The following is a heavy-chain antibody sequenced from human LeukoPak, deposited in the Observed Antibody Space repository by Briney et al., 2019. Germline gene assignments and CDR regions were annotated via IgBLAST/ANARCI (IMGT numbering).Heavy chain of an antibody. Sequence: PSETLSLTCTVSGGSMSPYHWSWIRQPPGKGLEWTGYIYYSGSTNYNPSLKSRVTISVDTSKNQLSLKLSSVTAADTAMYYCARAVSGRFDYWGQGTLVTVSS. V-gene: IGHV4-59*08. CDR1: GGSMSPYH. CDR2: IYYSGST. CDR3: ARAVSGRFDY. D-gene: IGHD6-19*01. J-gene: IGHJ4*02.